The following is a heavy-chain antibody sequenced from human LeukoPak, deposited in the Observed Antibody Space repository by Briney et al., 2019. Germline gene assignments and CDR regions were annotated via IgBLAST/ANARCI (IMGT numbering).Heavy chain of an antibody. V-gene: IGHV3-30*04. J-gene: IGHJ4*02. CDR1: GFTFSSYA. CDR2: ISYDGSNK. D-gene: IGHD2-2*01. Sequence: GGSLRLSCAASGFTFSSYAMHWVRQAPGKGLEWVAVISYDGSNKYYADSVKGRFTISRDNSKNTLYLQMNSLRAEATAVYYCARGFRVVPAANDYWGQGTLVTVSS. CDR3: ARGFRVVPAANDY.